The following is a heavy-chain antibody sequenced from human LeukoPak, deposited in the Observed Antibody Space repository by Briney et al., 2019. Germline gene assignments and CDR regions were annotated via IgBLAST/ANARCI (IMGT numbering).Heavy chain of an antibody. V-gene: IGHV3-7*01. Sequence: ETLSLTCTVSGGSISSYYWSWIRQPPGKGLEWVANIKQDGSEKYYVDSVKGRFTISRDNAKNSLYLQMNSLRAEDTAVYYCAREGGYYDSSGIFDYWGQGTLVTVSS. CDR1: GGSISSYY. CDR2: IKQDGSEK. J-gene: IGHJ4*02. CDR3: AREGGYYDSSGIFDY. D-gene: IGHD3-22*01.